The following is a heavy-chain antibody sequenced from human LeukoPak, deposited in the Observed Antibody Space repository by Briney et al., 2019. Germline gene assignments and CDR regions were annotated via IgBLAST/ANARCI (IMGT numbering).Heavy chain of an antibody. J-gene: IGHJ4*02. CDR1: GFTVSSNY. V-gene: IGHV3-66*02. CDR2: IYSGGST. Sequence: TGGSLRLSCAASGFTVSSNYMSWVRQAPGKGLEWVSVIYSGGSTYYADSVKGRFTISRDNSKNTLYLQMNSLRAEDTAVYYCARVADTAMGYFDYWAREPWSPSPQ. CDR3: ARVADTAMGYFDY. D-gene: IGHD5-18*01.